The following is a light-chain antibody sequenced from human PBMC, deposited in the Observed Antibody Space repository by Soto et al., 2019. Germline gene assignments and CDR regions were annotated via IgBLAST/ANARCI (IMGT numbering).Light chain of an antibody. J-gene: IGKJ5*01. CDR1: QNISSY. CDR3: QQYNNWPT. CDR2: AAS. V-gene: IGKV1-39*01. Sequence: DIQMTQSPSSLSASVGDGVTITCRASQNISSYLNWYQQKPGKAPKLLIYAASSLQSGVPSRFSGSGSGTDFTLTISSLQSEDFAVYYCQQYNNWPTFGQGTRLEIK.